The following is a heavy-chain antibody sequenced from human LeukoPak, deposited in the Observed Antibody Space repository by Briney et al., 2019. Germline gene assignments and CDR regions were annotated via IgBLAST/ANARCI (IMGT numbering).Heavy chain of an antibody. CDR2: LNHSGST. Sequence: SETLSFTSAVYACSFSDKYWSWLPQPQGIGWEGIGELNHSGSTNYNPSLKSRGTISVDTSRNQFSLKLSSVAAADTAVYYCARGRTKGHSERPPFDYWGQGTLVTVSS. CDR3: ARGRTKGHSERPPFDY. CDR1: ACSFSDKY. J-gene: IGHJ4*02. V-gene: IGHV4-34*01.